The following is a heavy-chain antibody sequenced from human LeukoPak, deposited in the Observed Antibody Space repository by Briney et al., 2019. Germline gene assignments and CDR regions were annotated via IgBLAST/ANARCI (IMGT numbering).Heavy chain of an antibody. CDR1: GGTFSSYA. J-gene: IGHJ5*02. Sequence: WASVKVSCKASGGTFSSYAISWVRQAPGQGLEWMGGIIPIFGTANYAQKFQGRVTITADESTSTAYMELSSLRSEDTAVYYCARGWGGYSSSRVAYNWFDPWGQGTLVTVSS. CDR2: IIPIFGTA. D-gene: IGHD6-13*01. V-gene: IGHV1-69*13. CDR3: ARGWGGYSSSRVAYNWFDP.